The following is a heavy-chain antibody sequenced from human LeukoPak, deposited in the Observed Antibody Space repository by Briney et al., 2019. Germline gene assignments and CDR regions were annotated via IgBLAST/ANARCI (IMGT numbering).Heavy chain of an antibody. CDR3: ARPLAQYSGSSPYDAFDI. Sequence: GGSLRLSCAASGFTVSSNYMSWVRQAPGKGLEWVSVIYSGGSTYYADSVKGRFTISRDNSKNTLYLQMNSLRAEDTAVYYCARPLAQYSGSSPYDAFDIWGQGTMVTVSS. V-gene: IGHV3-53*01. J-gene: IGHJ3*02. CDR2: IYSGGST. D-gene: IGHD1-26*01. CDR1: GFTVSSNY.